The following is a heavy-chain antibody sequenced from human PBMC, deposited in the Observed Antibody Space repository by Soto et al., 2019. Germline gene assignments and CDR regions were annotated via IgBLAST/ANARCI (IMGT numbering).Heavy chain of an antibody. CDR1: GYSFTSKR. D-gene: IGHD2-21*01. V-gene: IGHV5-10-1*01. CDR2: VDPIDSYT. CDR3: ARHDPVGPIHS. J-gene: IGHJ4*02. Sequence: PGESLKISCKPSGYSFTSKRISWVRQMPGKGLEWLGRVDPIDSYTDYNPSFQGHVTISADKSISTAYLQWSSLKDSDTAIYFCARHDPVGPIHSWGQGTLVTVSS.